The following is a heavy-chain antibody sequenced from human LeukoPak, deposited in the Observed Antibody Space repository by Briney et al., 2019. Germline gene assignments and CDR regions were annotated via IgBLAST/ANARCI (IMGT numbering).Heavy chain of an antibody. J-gene: IGHJ4*02. Sequence: ASVKVSCKASGYTFTGYYMHWVRQAPGQGLEWMGRINPNSGGTNYAQKFQGRVTMTRDTSISTAYMELSRLRSDGTAVYYCARVQYYYDSSGYIHFYFDYWGQGTLVTVSS. CDR2: INPNSGGT. CDR1: GYTFTGYY. D-gene: IGHD3-22*01. CDR3: ARVQYYYDSSGYIHFYFDY. V-gene: IGHV1-2*06.